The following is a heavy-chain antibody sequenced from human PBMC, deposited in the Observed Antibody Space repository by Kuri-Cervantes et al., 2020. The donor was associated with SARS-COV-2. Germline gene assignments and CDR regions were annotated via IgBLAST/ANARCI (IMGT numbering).Heavy chain of an antibody. V-gene: IGHV1-2*02. CDR1: GYTFTGYY. CDR2: INPNSGGT. J-gene: IGHJ3*02. CDR3: ARDLEAVAGGAFDI. Sequence: ASVKVSCKASGYTFTGYYMHWVRQAPGQGLEWMGWINPNSGGTNYAQKFQGRVTMTRDTSISTAYMEPSKLRSDDTAVYYCARDLEAVAGGAFDIWGQGTMVTVSS. D-gene: IGHD6-13*01.